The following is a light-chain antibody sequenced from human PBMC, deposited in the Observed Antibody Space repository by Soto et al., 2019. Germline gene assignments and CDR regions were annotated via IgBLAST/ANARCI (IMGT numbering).Light chain of an antibody. CDR1: QSVSSSY. V-gene: IGKV3-20*01. Sequence: EIVLTQSPGTLSLSPGERATLSCRASQSVSSSYLAWFQQKPGQAPRLLIYGASGRATGIPDRFSGSGSGTDFTLTISRLEPEDFAVYYCRQDGSSPLFTFGPGTKVDIK. CDR3: RQDGSSPLFT. J-gene: IGKJ3*01. CDR2: GAS.